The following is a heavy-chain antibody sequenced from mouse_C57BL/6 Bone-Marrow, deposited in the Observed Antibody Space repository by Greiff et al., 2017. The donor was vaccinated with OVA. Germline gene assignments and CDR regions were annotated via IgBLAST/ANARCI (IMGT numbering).Heavy chain of an antibody. CDR3: ARWGYDYDDCFDY. Sequence: QVQLQQSGAELARPGASVKLSCKASGSPFPGSGISWVKQRPGQGLEWIGEIYPGIGNTYYNKKFKGKAALTADKSSSTAYMELRSLTSEDSAVYYCARWGYDYDDCFDYWGQGTTLTVSS. CDR1: GSPFPGSG. J-gene: IGHJ2*01. CDR2: IYPGIGNT. D-gene: IGHD2-4*01. V-gene: IGHV1-81*01.